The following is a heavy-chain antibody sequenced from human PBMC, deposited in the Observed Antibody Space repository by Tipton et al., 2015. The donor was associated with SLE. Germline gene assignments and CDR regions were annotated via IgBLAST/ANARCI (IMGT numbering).Heavy chain of an antibody. CDR2: IVYTGGRA. D-gene: IGHD1-7*01. V-gene: IGHV3-23*03. CDR3: AKDGASETTTYYFDS. J-gene: IGHJ4*02. Sequence: SLRLSCAASGFSFRNFAMSWVRQAPGKGLEWVSIVYTGGRASYMDSVRGRFTISRDDSKNTLYLQMKSLRVEDTAVYYCAKDGASETTTYYFDSWGQGTLVTVSS. CDR1: GFSFRNFA.